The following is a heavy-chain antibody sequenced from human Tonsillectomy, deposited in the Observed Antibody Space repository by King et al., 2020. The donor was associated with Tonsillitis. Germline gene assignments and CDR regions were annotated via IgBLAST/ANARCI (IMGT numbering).Heavy chain of an antibody. CDR1: GFTFNNAW. V-gene: IGHV3-15*01. Sequence: VQLVESGGGLVKPGESLTLSCAASGFTFNNAWMTWVRQAPGKGLEWVARIYRESDGNGRPTDYGAPVKGRFTISRDDSKRTLYLQMNNLKAEDTAVYYCTAGLGRTNGDSWGQGTLVTVSS. D-gene: IGHD1-14*01. J-gene: IGHJ5*01. CDR2: IYRESDGNGRPT. CDR3: TAGLGRTNGDS.